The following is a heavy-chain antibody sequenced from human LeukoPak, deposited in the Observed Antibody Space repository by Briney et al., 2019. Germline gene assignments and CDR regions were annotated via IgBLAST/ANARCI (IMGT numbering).Heavy chain of an antibody. CDR2: IYYSGST. J-gene: IGHJ4*02. CDR1: GGSISSYY. Sequence: PSETLSLTCTVSGGSISSYYWSWIRQPPGKGLEWIGYIYYSGSTNYNPSLKSRVTISVDTSKNQFSLKLSSVTAADTAVYYCARLGYGDGGYYFDYWGQGTLVTVSS. D-gene: IGHD4-17*01. V-gene: IGHV4-59*01. CDR3: ARLGYGDGGYYFDY.